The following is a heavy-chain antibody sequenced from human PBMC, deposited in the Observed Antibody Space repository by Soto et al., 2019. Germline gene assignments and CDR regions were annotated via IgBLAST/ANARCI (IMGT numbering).Heavy chain of an antibody. CDR1: GYIFPRYA. V-gene: IGHV1-18*01. CDR3: AKVHGSGNYHNFPDY. CDR2: INVYNGDR. D-gene: IGHD3-10*01. Sequence: VDVSCEAQGYIFPRYAIVWLRQAPGHGLEWMGLINVYNGDRKVAQKFQGRVSMTTDTAKNTLYLQMNSLRAEDTAVYYCAKVHGSGNYHNFPDYWGQGTLVPVSS. J-gene: IGHJ4*02.